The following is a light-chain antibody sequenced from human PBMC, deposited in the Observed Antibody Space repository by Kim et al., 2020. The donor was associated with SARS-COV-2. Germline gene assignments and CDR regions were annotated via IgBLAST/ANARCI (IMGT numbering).Light chain of an antibody. J-gene: IGKJ1*01. CDR3: QQYDTYPWT. CDR2: KAS. CDR1: QYITRR. V-gene: IGKV1-5*03. Sequence: ASVGDRVTITCRASQYITRRLAWYQQKPGKDPKVLISKASTLESGVPSTFSGSGSGTDFTLTISSLQPDDFATYYCQQYDTYPWTFGQGTKVDIK.